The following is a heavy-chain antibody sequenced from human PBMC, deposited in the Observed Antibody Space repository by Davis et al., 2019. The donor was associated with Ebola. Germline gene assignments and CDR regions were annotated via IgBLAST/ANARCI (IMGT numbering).Heavy chain of an antibody. J-gene: IGHJ4*02. CDR1: GYTFTSYY. D-gene: IGHD3-16*01. CDR3: ATLKAAWDYFDY. V-gene: IGHV1-46*01. Sequence: ASVKVSCKASGYTFTSYYMHWVRQAPGQGLEWMGIINPSGGSTSYAQKFQGRVTMTEDTSTDTAYMELSSLRSEDTAVYYCATLKAAWDYFDYWGQGTLVTVSS. CDR2: INPSGGST.